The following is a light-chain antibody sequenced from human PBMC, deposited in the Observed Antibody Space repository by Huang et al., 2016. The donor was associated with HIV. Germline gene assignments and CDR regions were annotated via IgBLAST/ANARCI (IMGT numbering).Light chain of an antibody. CDR2: DAS. CDR1: QSVTNF. Sequence: EVVLTQSPATLSLSPGERATLSCRASQSVTNFLAWYQQKPGQAPRLLIYDASTRATGIPPRFSGSGSGTDFTLTISSLEPEDFAVYYCQQRNDWPPYTFCQGTRLEIK. CDR3: QQRNDWPPYT. J-gene: IGKJ2*01. V-gene: IGKV3-11*01.